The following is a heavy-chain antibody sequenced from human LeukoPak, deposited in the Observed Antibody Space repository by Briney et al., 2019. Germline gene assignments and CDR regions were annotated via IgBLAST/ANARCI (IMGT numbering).Heavy chain of an antibody. CDR1: GYTFTSYY. J-gene: IGHJ5*02. Sequence: ASVKVSCKASGYTFTSYYMHWVRQAPGQGLEWMGIINPSGGSTSYAQKFQGRVTTTRDTSTSTVYMELSSLRSEDTAVYYCARVPYCGGDCYSPWFDPWGQGTLVTVSS. D-gene: IGHD2-21*01. CDR3: ARVPYCGGDCYSPWFDP. CDR2: INPSGGST. V-gene: IGHV1-46*01.